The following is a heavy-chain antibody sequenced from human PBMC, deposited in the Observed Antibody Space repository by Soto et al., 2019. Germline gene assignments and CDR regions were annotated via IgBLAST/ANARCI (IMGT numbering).Heavy chain of an antibody. CDR3: ARWYGGNSGDY. V-gene: IGHV1-8*01. CDR2: MNPNSGDT. D-gene: IGHD3-10*01. Sequence: QVQLVQSGAEVKKPGASVKVSCKASGYTFTSYDINWVRQATGQGPEWMGWMNPNSGDTHYAQTVQGRVNMTRNTSISTAYMELSSLRSEGTAMYYGARWYGGNSGDYWGQGTLVTVSS. J-gene: IGHJ4*02. CDR1: GYTFTSYD.